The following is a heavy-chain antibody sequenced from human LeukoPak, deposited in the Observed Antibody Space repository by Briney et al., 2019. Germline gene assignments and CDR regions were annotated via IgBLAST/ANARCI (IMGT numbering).Heavy chain of an antibody. CDR2: ISGSGGST. D-gene: IGHD4-23*01. Sequence: GGSLRLSCAASGFTFSNYAMSWVRHAPGKGLEWVSAISGSGGSTDYAESVKGRFTISRDNSKNTLFLQMNSLRAEDTAVYYCANRGGNPKGSFDYWGQGTLVTVSS. CDR1: GFTFSNYA. V-gene: IGHV3-23*01. J-gene: IGHJ4*02. CDR3: ANRGGNPKGSFDY.